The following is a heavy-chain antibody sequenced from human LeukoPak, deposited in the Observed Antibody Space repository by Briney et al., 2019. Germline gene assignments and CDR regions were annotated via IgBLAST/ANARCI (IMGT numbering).Heavy chain of an antibody. D-gene: IGHD5-12*01. CDR1: GVTFTSYA. V-gene: IGHV3-30*04. Sequence: PGGSLRLSCAASGVTFTSYAMHWVRQAPGTGLEWVAVISYDGSKTYYADSLKGRFTISRDTSKNTLYLQMNSLRAEDTAVYYCARGGGYGYSGYDYFDYWGQGTLVTVFS. J-gene: IGHJ4*02. CDR3: ARGGGYGYSGYDYFDY. CDR2: ISYDGSKT.